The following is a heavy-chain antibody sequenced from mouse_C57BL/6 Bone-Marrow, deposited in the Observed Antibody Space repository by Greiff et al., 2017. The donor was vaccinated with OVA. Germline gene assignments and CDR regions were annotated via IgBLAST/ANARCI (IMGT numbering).Heavy chain of an antibody. CDR2: IWSGGST. CDR1: GFSLTSYG. V-gene: IGHV2-2*01. D-gene: IGHD1-1*01. Sequence: QVQLQQSGPGLVQPSQSLSITCTVSGFSLTSYGVHWVRQSPGKGLEWLGVIWSGGSTDYNAAFISRLSIGKDNSKSQVFFKMNSLQADDTAIYYCARNEIVYYYGSLYYFDYWGQGTTLTVSS. CDR3: ARNEIVYYYGSLYYFDY. J-gene: IGHJ2*01.